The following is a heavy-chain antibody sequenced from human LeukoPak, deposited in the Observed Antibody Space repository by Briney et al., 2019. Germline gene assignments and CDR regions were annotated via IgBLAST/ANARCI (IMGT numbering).Heavy chain of an antibody. J-gene: IGHJ4*02. V-gene: IGHV3-23*01. Sequence: PGXGLDGVSAISGSGGSTYYAASVKGRFTISRDNSKNTLYLQMNSLRAEDTAVYYCANGYDIFRYWGQGTLVTVSS. CDR3: ANGYDIFRY. D-gene: IGHD3-9*01. CDR2: ISGSGGST.